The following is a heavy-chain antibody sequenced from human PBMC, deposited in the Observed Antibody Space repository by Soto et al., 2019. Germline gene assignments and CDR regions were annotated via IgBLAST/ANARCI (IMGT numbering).Heavy chain of an antibody. J-gene: IGHJ5*02. D-gene: IGHD3-16*01. V-gene: IGHV1-8*01. CDR2: MNPGSGDT. CDR1: GYSFTNND. Sequence: TVSCKASGYSFTNNDVTWVRQATGQGLEWMGWMNPGSGDTGYAQKFQGRVTMTRDISIATAYMELSSLRSDDTAIYYCARMATFGSLNGFDPWGQGTLVTVS. CDR3: ARMATFGSLNGFDP.